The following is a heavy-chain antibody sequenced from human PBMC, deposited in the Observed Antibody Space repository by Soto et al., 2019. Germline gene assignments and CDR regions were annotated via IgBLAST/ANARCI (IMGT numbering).Heavy chain of an antibody. CDR2: IKQDGSEK. CDR3: ARYWRYYDSSVYYYPVDY. J-gene: IGHJ4*02. Sequence: GGSLRLSCAASGFIFSSYWMSWVRQAPGKGLEWVANIKQDGSEKYYVDSVKGRFTISRDNAKNSLYLQMNSLRAEDTAVYYCARYWRYYDSSVYYYPVDYWGQGTLVTVSS. D-gene: IGHD3-22*01. V-gene: IGHV3-7*03. CDR1: GFIFSSYW.